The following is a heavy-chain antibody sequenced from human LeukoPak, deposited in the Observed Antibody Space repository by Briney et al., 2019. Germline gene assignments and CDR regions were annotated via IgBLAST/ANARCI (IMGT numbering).Heavy chain of an antibody. CDR2: IIPIFGTA. CDR3: ASADYYDSSGYYLAEYFQH. Sequence: PVKVSCKASGGTFSSYAISWVRQAPGQGLEWMGGIIPIFGTANYAQKFQGRVTITTDESTSTAYMELSSLRSEDTAVYYCASADYYDSSGYYLAEYFQHWGQGTLVTVSS. D-gene: IGHD3-22*01. J-gene: IGHJ1*01. CDR1: GGTFSSYA. V-gene: IGHV1-69*05.